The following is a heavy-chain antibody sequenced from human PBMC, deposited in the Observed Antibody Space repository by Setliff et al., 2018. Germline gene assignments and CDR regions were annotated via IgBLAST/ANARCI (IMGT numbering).Heavy chain of an antibody. CDR3: ARLPNYVWGSPVDY. V-gene: IGHV4-39*01. J-gene: IGHJ4*02. CDR1: GASITNINYH. Sequence: ETLSLTCTVSGASITNINYHWGLIRQPPGKGLEWIGSIFYSGRTFYNPSLKSRVTISVDTSKNQFSLTLSSVTAADTAVYYCARLPNYVWGSPVDYWGQGTLVTVSS. CDR2: IFYSGRT. D-gene: IGHD3-16*01.